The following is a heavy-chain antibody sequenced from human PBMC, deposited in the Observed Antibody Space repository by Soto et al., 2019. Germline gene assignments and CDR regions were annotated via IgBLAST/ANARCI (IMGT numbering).Heavy chain of an antibody. CDR3: ASPYGAKCGGSCYLNFLDV. J-gene: IGHJ6*02. CDR2: IIPIFGTA. CDR1: GGTFSSYA. V-gene: IGHV1-69*13. D-gene: IGHD2-15*01. Sequence: GASVKVSCKASGGTFSSYAISWVRQAPGQGLEWMGGIIPIFGTANYAQKFQGRVTITADESTSTAYMELSSLRSEDTAVYYCASPYGAKCGGSCYLNFLDVWGQGTTVTVSS.